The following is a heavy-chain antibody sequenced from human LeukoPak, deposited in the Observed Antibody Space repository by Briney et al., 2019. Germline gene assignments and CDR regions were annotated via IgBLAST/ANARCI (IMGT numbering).Heavy chain of an antibody. CDR1: GGTFSSYA. J-gene: IGHJ4*02. Sequence: ASVKVSCKASGGTFSSYAISWVRQAPGQGLEWMGGIIPIFGTANYAQKFQGRVTITADKSTSTAYMELSSLRSEDTAVYYCAVTYSGSYPTINYFDYWGQGTLVTVSS. V-gene: IGHV1-69*06. CDR2: IIPIFGTA. CDR3: AVTYSGSYPTINYFDY. D-gene: IGHD1-26*01.